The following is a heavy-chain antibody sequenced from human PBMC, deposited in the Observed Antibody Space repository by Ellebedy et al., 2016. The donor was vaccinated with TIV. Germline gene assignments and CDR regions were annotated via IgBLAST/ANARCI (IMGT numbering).Heavy chain of an antibody. CDR1: GYSISTYY. J-gene: IGHJ4*02. CDR2: IYHTGST. D-gene: IGHD3-10*01. Sequence: MPSETLSLTCTVSGYSISTYYWSWIRQPPGKGLEWIGYIYHTGSTTYNPSLKSRVTISFDVSTNHFSLRLTSVTAADTAVYYCARDSQSAWFGLPRHYFDHWGQGALVTV. CDR3: ARDSQSAWFGLPRHYFDH. V-gene: IGHV4-59*01.